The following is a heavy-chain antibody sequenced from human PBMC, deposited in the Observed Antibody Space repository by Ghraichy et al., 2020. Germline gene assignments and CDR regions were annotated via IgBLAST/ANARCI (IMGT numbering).Heavy chain of an antibody. CDR3: ARLTNSGSYYYYYYMDV. V-gene: IGHV4-59*08. CDR1: GGSISSYY. CDR2: IYYSGST. Sequence: SETLSLTCTVSGGSISSYYWSWIRQPPGKGLEWIGYIYYSGSTNYNPSLKSRVTISVDTSKNQFSLKLSSVTAADTAVYYCARLTNSGSYYYYYYMDVWGKGTTVTVSS. D-gene: IGHD1-26*01. J-gene: IGHJ6*03.